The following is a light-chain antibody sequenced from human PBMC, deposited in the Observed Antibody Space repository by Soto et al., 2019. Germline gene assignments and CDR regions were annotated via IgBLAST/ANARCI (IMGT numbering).Light chain of an antibody. CDR3: SSSTSSGTLV. CDR1: SSDDGGYNY. J-gene: IGLJ2*01. CDR2: EVS. V-gene: IGLV2-14*01. Sequence: QSVLTQPASVSGSPGQSITISCTGTSSDDGGYNYVSWYQQHPGKAPKLMIYEVSNRPSGVSNRSSGAKSGNTASLTISGLPAEDEADYYCSSSTSSGTLVVGGGTKLTVL.